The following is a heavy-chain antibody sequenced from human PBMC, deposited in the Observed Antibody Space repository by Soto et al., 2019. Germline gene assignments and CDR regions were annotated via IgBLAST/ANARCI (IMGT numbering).Heavy chain of an antibody. CDR2: IYYSGST. Sequence: SETLSLTCTVSGGSISSYYWSWIRQPPGKGLEWIGYIYYSGSTNYNPSLKSRVTIPVDTSKNQFSLKLSSVTAADTAVYYCARHSIVVVPAPYFDYWGQGTLVTVSS. D-gene: IGHD2-2*01. J-gene: IGHJ4*02. CDR3: ARHSIVVVPAPYFDY. CDR1: GGSISSYY. V-gene: IGHV4-59*08.